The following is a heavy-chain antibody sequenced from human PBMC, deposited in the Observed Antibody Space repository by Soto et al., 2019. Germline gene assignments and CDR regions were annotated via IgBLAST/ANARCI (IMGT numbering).Heavy chain of an antibody. CDR1: GFTFSSYG. CDR2: ISYDGSNK. CDR3: AKGPSSSWYYFDY. J-gene: IGHJ4*02. D-gene: IGHD6-13*01. V-gene: IGHV3-30*18. Sequence: GGSLRLSCAASGFTFSSYGMHWVRQAPGKGLEWVAVISYDGSNKYYADYVKGRFTISRDNSKNTLYLQMNSLRAEDTAVYYCAKGPSSSWYYFDYWGQGTLVTVSS.